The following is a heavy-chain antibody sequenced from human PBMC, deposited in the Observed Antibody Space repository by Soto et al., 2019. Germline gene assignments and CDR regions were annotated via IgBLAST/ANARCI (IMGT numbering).Heavy chain of an antibody. V-gene: IGHV3-30*03. D-gene: IGHD3-22*01. CDR3: AREGHSSGFAGDFDS. CDR2: ISRNGKSK. J-gene: IGHJ4*02. Sequence: QGQLVESGGDVVQPGRSLRLSCAASGFRFSDYVMHWVRQAPGKGLQWVASISRNGKSKYYADSVKGRLTISRDNSENTLSLQMNTLRDDDTSFYYCAREGHSSGFAGDFDSWGQGTLVTVSS. CDR1: GFRFSDYV.